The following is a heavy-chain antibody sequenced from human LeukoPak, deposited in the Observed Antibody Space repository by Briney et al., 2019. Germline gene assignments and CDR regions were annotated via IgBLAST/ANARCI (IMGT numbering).Heavy chain of an antibody. CDR2: IYTSGST. CDR3: AQYSGSYGSFDY. D-gene: IGHD1-26*01. J-gene: IGHJ4*02. Sequence: SETLSLTCTVSGGSFSTYYWSWIRQPAGKGLEWIGRIYTSGSTNYNPSLKSRLTMSVDTSKNHFSLKLSSVTAADTAVYYCAQYSGSYGSFDYWGQGTLVTVSS. CDR1: GGSFSTYY. V-gene: IGHV4-4*07.